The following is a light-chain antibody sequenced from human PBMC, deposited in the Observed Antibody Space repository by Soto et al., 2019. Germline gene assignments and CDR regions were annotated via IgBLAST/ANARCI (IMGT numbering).Light chain of an antibody. Sequence: EIVLTQSPATLSLSPGERATLSCRASQSVSSQLAWYQHKPGQPPRLLIYDASNRATGIPDRFRGRGSGTDFTLTVRNLEPEEFAVYSCAQLVWPWTVGQRTQVHVK. CDR2: DAS. V-gene: IGKV3-11*01. CDR3: AQLVWPWT. CDR1: QSVSSQ. J-gene: IGKJ1*01.